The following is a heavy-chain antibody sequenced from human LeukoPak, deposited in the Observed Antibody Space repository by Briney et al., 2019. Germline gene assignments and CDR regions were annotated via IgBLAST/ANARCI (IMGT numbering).Heavy chain of an antibody. V-gene: IGHV4-34*01. CDR2: INHSGSTT. CDR3: ARKSGYARDY. J-gene: IGHJ4*02. CDR1: GESFSGYY. Sequence: SETLSLTCAVYGESFSGYYWNWIRQPPGRGLEWIGEINHSGSTTNHNPSLKSRVTMSVDTSKNQFSLKMTSVTAADTAVYYCARKSGYARDYWGQGTLVIVSS. D-gene: IGHD5-12*01.